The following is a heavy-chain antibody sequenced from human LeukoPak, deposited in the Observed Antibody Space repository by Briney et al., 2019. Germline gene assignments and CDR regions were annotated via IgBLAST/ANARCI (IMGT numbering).Heavy chain of an antibody. CDR3: ARTFRRFLELYFDY. CDR2: ISSSGSTI. D-gene: IGHD3-3*01. CDR1: GFTFSDYY. J-gene: IGHJ4*02. V-gene: IGHV3-11*04. Sequence: PGGSLRLSCAASGFTFSDYYMSWIRQAPGKGLEWVSYISSSGSTIYYADSVKGRFTISRDNAKNSLYLQMNSLRAEDTAVYYCARTFRRFLELYFDYWGQGTLVTVSS.